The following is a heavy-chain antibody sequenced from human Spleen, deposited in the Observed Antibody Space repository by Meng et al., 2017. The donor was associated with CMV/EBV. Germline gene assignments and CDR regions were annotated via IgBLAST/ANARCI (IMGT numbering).Heavy chain of an antibody. Sequence: GESLKISCAASGFRFSSSEMNWVRQAPGKGLEWVSYIGSSGSPISYADSLKGRFTISRDNAKNSLYLQMNSLRAEDTAVYYCARRLGAGLGAFDFWGQGTVVTVSS. CDR2: IGSSGSPI. CDR3: ARRLGAGLGAFDF. D-gene: IGHD1-26*01. J-gene: IGHJ3*01. V-gene: IGHV3-48*03. CDR1: GFRFSSSE.